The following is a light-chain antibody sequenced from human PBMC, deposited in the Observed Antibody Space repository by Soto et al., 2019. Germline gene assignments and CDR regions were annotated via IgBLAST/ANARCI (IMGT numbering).Light chain of an antibody. V-gene: IGLV2-14*01. CDR2: EVN. CDR1: SSDVGGYNY. Sequence: QSALTQPASVSGSPGQSITISCTGTSSDVGGYNYVSWYQHHPGKAPKLIIYEVNNRPSGVSNRFSGSKSGNTASLTISGLRAEDEADYYCSSYTPSSPLGFGGGTKLPAL. CDR3: SSYTPSSPLG. J-gene: IGLJ3*02.